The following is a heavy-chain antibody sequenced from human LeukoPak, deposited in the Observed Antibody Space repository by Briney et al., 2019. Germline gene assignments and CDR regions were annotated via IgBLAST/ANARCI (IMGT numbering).Heavy chain of an antibody. Sequence: GGSLRLSCAASGFMFSNEEMNWVRRAPGKGLEWLSCISSSGGAIYYTDSVKGRFTISRDNAKRFLYLQMNSLRVEDTAVYYCVRIRGFLFDYWGQGSLVTVSS. V-gene: IGHV3-48*03. CDR3: VRIRGFLFDY. CDR2: ISSSGGAI. J-gene: IGHJ4*02. D-gene: IGHD3-3*02. CDR1: GFMFSNEE.